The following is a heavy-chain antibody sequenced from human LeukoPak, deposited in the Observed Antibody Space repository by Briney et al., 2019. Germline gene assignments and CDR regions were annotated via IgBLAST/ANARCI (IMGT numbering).Heavy chain of an antibody. V-gene: IGHV1-46*01. CDR2: INPTGGST. J-gene: IGHJ4*02. Sequence: GASVKVSYKASGYTFTSYYMHWVRQAPGQGLEWMGIINPTGGSTSYAQKFQGRVTMTRDMPTSTVYMELSSLRSEDTAVYYCARGTERDGSGWYSPEKWGQGTLVTVSS. CDR1: GYTFTSYY. CDR3: ARGTERDGSGWYSPEK. D-gene: IGHD6-19*01.